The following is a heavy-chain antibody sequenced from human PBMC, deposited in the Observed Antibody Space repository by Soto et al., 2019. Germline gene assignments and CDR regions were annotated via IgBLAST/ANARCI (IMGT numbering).Heavy chain of an antibody. CDR2: IYYSGST. Sequence: ASETLSLTCTVSGGSISSSSYYWGWIRQPPGKGLEWIGSIYYSGSTYYNPSLKSRVTISVDTSKNQFSLKLSSVTAADTAVYYCARGGDYGDYEFYFDYWGQGTLVTVSS. V-gene: IGHV4-39*07. CDR3: ARGGDYGDYEFYFDY. CDR1: GGSISSSSYY. D-gene: IGHD4-17*01. J-gene: IGHJ4*02.